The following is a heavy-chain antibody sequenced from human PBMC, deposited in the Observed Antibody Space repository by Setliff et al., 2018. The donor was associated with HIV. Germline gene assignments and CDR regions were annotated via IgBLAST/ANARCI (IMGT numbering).Heavy chain of an antibody. CDR1: GFTFRSHAW. D-gene: IGHD3-10*01. CDR2: IKTKSDGETA. CDR3: TTNLPRPEALRQSGVDP. Sequence: PGGSLRLSCTASGFTFRSHAWMTWVRQAPGKGLEWVGRIKTKSDGETADYAAPVKGRFTISRDDSKNTLYLQMNSLKNEDTAVYYCTTNLPRPEALRQSGVDPWGQGALVTVSS. J-gene: IGHJ5*02. V-gene: IGHV3-15*01.